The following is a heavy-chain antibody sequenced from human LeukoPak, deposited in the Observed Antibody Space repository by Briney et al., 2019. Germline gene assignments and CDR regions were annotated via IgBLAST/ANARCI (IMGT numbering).Heavy chain of an antibody. CDR1: GFTFSSYG. CDR2: ISYDGSNK. J-gene: IGHJ4*02. V-gene: IGHV3-30*18. CDR3: AKGQDRLFDY. D-gene: IGHD5-12*01. Sequence: QSGRSLRLSCAASGFTFSSYGMHWVRQAPGKGLEWVAVISYDGSNKYYADSVKGRFTISRDNSKNTLYLQMNSLRAEDTAVYYCAKGQDRLFDYWGQGTLVTVSS.